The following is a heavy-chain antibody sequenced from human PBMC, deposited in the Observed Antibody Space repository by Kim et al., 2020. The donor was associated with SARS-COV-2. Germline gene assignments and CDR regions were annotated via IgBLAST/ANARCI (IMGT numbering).Heavy chain of an antibody. Sequence: SETLSLTCAVYGGSFSGYYWSWIRQPPGKGLEWIGEINHSGSTNYNPSLKSRVTISVDTSKNQFSLKLSSVTAADTAVYYCAIPLSIAARHEYYYYGMDVWGQGTTVTVSS. CDR1: GGSFSGYY. V-gene: IGHV4-34*01. CDR3: AIPLSIAARHEYYYYGMDV. D-gene: IGHD6-6*01. CDR2: INHSGST. J-gene: IGHJ6*02.